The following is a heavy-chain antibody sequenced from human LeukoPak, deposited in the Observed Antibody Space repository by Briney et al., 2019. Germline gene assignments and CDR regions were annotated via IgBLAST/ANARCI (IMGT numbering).Heavy chain of an antibody. J-gene: IGHJ4*02. CDR2: SNPSGGST. CDR1: GYTFTSYY. CDR3: ARGSVLRFLEWLFQPDFDY. V-gene: IGHV1-46*01. D-gene: IGHD3-3*01. Sequence: ASVKVSCKASGYTFTSYYMHGVRQAPGQGLEGMGISNPSGGSTSYAQKFQGRVTMTRDTSTSTVYMELSSLRSEATAVYYCARGSVLRFLEWLFQPDFDYWGQGTLVTVSS.